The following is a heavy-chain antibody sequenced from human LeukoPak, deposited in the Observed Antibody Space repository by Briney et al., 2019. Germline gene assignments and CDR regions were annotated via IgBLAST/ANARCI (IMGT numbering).Heavy chain of an antibody. CDR1: GFIFSSYG. CDR3: AKVSLNMVNDAFDI. D-gene: IGHD4/OR15-4a*01. J-gene: IGHJ3*02. Sequence: GGSLRLSCAASGFIFSSYGMHWVRQAPGKGLERVAFIRYDGSKKYYADSVKGRFTISRDNSKNTLYLQMNSLRAEDTAMYYCAKVSLNMVNDAFDIWGQGTMVSVSS. V-gene: IGHV3-30*02. CDR2: IRYDGSKK.